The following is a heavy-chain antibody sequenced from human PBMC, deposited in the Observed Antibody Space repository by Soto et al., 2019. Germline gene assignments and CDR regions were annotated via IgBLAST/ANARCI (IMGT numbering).Heavy chain of an antibody. CDR2: ISVYNGNT. V-gene: IGHV1-18*01. J-gene: IGHJ6*03. Sequence: ASVKVSCKASGYTFANYGISWVRQAPGQGLEWMGWISVYNGNTNYEQKLQGRLTMTTDTSTSTAYMEQRSLRSDNTAVYYCARALSGSLFTTYYYYMDVWGKGTTVTVSS. CDR1: GYTFANYG. CDR3: ARALSGSLFTTYYYYMDV. D-gene: IGHD3-3*01.